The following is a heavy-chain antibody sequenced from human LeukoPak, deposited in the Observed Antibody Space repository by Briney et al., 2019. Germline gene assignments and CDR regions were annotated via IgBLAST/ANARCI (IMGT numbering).Heavy chain of an antibody. D-gene: IGHD3-9*01. V-gene: IGHV3-7*01. CDR1: GGSITSSH. Sequence: ETLSLTCTVSGGSITSSHWSWVRRSPGKGLEWVANIKQDGSEKYHADSVKGRFTISRDNAKNSLYLQMNSLRAEDTAVYYCARDFGDRYYDILSGYQFDYWGQGTLVTVSS. CDR2: IKQDGSEK. J-gene: IGHJ4*02. CDR3: ARDFGDRYYDILSGYQFDY.